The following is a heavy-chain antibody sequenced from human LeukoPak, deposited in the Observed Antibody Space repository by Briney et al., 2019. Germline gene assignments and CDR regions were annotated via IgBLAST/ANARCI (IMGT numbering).Heavy chain of an antibody. CDR3: AKDTGGGFLEWLLNY. V-gene: IGHV3-23*01. D-gene: IGHD3-3*01. Sequence: PGGSLRLSCAASGFTFSSYAMSWVRQAPGKGLEWVSAISGSGGSTYYADSVKGRFTISRDNSKNTLYLQMNSLRAEDTAVYYCAKDTGGGFLEWLLNYWGQGTLVTVSS. CDR1: GFTFSSYA. CDR2: ISGSGGST. J-gene: IGHJ4*02.